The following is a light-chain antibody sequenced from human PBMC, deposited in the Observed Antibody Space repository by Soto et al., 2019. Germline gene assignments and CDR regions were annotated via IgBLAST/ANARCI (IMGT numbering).Light chain of an antibody. CDR3: CSYAGSSTVG. V-gene: IGLV2-23*02. Sequence: QSALTQPASVSGSPGQSITISCTGTSSDVGSYNLVSWYQQHPGKAPKLMIYEVSKRPSGVSNRFSGSKSGNTASLTISGRQAEDEADYYCCSYAGSSTVGFGGGTKLAVL. J-gene: IGLJ3*02. CDR2: EVS. CDR1: SSDVGSYNL.